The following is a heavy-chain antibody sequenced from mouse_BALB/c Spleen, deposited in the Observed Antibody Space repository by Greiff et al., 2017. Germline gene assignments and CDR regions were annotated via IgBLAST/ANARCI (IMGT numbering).Heavy chain of an antibody. D-gene: IGHD2-10*02. Sequence: VHLVESGPGLVAPSQSLSITCTVSGFSLTGYGVNWVRQPPGKGLEWLGMIWGDGSTDYNSALKSRLSISKDNSKSQVFLKMNSLQTDDTARYYCAREGKYGNFWFADWGQGTLVTVSA. CDR1: GFSLTGYG. CDR2: IWGDGST. J-gene: IGHJ3*01. CDR3: AREGKYGNFWFAD. V-gene: IGHV2-6-7*01.